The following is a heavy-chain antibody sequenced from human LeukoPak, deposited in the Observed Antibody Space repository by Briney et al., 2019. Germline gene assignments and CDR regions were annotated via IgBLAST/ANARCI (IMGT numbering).Heavy chain of an antibody. CDR3: ASDSVWFGELLPYY. J-gene: IGHJ4*02. CDR2: IYSGGST. CDR1: GFTVSSNY. D-gene: IGHD3-10*01. V-gene: IGHV3-66*01. Sequence: GGSLRLSCAASGFTVSSNYMSWVRQAPGKGLEWVSVIYSGGSTYYADSVKGRSTISRDNSKNTLYLQMNSLRAEDTAVYYCASDSVWFGELLPYYWGQGTLVTVSS.